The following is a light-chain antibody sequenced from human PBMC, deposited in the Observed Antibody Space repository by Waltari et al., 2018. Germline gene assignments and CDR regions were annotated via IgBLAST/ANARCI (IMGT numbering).Light chain of an antibody. CDR1: QTVNAL. CDR3: QQYNFDPWT. J-gene: IGKJ1*01. V-gene: IGKV1-5*03. Sequence: DIRMTQSPSSVSASAGDNVTTTCRASQTVNALLAWYQQKPGRAPKFLIHKASSLETGVPSRFRGSGSGTEFTLTISGLQVEDFATYYCQQYNFDPWTFGQGTKVE. CDR2: KAS.